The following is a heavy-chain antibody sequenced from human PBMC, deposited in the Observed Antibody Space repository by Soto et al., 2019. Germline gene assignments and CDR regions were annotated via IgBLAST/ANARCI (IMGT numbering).Heavy chain of an antibody. J-gene: IGHJ4*02. D-gene: IGHD2-8*01. CDR2: LSPDGSFT. CDR3: VRDLGSCPDGVCSG. CDR1: GFIFTNNW. V-gene: IGHV3-74*03. Sequence: EVQLVESGGGLIQPGGSLRLSCAASGFIFTNNWMNWVRQVPGKGLEWVSRLSPDGSFTKYADSVAGRFTISRDNAKNMVYLQMNSLGAEDSAVYYCVRDLGSCPDGVCSGWGQGTLVTVSS.